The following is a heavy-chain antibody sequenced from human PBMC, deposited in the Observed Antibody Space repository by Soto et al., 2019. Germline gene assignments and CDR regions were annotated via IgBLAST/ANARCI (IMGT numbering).Heavy chain of an antibody. D-gene: IGHD2-21*01. V-gene: IGHV4-4*02. CDR2: MHPSGNT. Sequence: QVQLQESGPGLLKPSGTLFLTCAVSGVSVSSGNWWSWVRQPPGKGLEWIGEMHPSGNTNYNPSLKSRVSVSVDKSKNQLTLHLNSLTAADTAVYFCARHGDYFFDFWGQGTLVIVSS. CDR1: GVSVSSGNW. CDR3: ARHGDYFFDF. J-gene: IGHJ4*02.